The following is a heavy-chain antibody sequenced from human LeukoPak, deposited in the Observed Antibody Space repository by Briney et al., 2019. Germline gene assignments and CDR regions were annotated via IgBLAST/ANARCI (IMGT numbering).Heavy chain of an antibody. CDR3: AAHSSSWYKEDAFDI. CDR1: GFTFSSYA. V-gene: IGHV3-23*01. D-gene: IGHD6-13*01. Sequence: PGGSLRLSCAASGFTFSSYAMSWVRQAPGKGLEWVSAISGSGGSTYYADSVKGRFTISRDNSKNTLYLQMNSLRAEDTAVYYCAAHSSSWYKEDAFDIWGQGTMVTVSS. J-gene: IGHJ3*02. CDR2: ISGSGGST.